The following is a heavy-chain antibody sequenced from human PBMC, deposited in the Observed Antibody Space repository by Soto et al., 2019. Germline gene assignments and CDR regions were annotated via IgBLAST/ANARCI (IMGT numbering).Heavy chain of an antibody. Sequence: ASVKVSCTASGYTFTSYGISWVRQAPGQGLEWMGWISAYNGNTNYAQKLQGRVTMTTDTSTSTAYMELRSLRSDDTAVYYCARDLGIAAATSAFDIWGQGTMVTVSS. CDR3: ARDLGIAAATSAFDI. CDR2: ISAYNGNT. CDR1: GYTFTSYG. V-gene: IGHV1-18*01. D-gene: IGHD6-13*01. J-gene: IGHJ3*02.